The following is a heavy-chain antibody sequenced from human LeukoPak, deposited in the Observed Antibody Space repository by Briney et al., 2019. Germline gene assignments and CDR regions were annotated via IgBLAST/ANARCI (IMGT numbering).Heavy chain of an antibody. CDR2: ISGSGGST. V-gene: IGHV3-23*01. CDR1: GFTFSSYA. D-gene: IGHD2-2*01. CDR3: AKDLGYCSSTSCLPLDY. Sequence: PGGSLRLSCAASGFTFSSYAMSWVRQAPGKGLEWVSAISGSGGSTYYADSVKGRFTISRDNSKNTLYLQMNSLRAEDTAVYYCAKDLGYCSSTSCLPLDYWGQGTLVTVSS. J-gene: IGHJ4*02.